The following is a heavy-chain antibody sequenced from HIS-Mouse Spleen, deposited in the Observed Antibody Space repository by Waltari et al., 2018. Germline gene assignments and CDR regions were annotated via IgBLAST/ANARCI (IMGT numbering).Heavy chain of an antibody. CDR2: ISYDGSNK. J-gene: IGHJ4*02. CDR3: AKDKHHAFDY. CDR1: GFTFSRYG. Sequence: QVQLVESGGGVVQPGRSLRLSCAASGFTFSRYGMHWVRQAQGKGVEWVAVISYDGSNKYYADSVKGRFTISRDNSKNTLYLQMNSLRAEDTAVYYCAKDKHHAFDYWGQGTLVTVSS. V-gene: IGHV3-30*18.